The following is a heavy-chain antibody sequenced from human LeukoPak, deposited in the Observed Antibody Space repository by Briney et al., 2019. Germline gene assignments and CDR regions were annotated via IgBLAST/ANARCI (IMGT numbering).Heavy chain of an antibody. CDR3: ASSDYYGSGSYSDY. CDR1: GFTFSSYA. V-gene: IGHV3-23*01. CDR2: ISGSGGST. D-gene: IGHD3-10*01. Sequence: GGSLRLSCAASGFTFSSYAMSWVRQAPGKGLEWVSAISGSGGSTYYADSVKGRFTISRDNSKNTLYLQMNSLRAEDTAVYYCASSDYYGSGSYSDYWGQGTLVTVSS. J-gene: IGHJ4*02.